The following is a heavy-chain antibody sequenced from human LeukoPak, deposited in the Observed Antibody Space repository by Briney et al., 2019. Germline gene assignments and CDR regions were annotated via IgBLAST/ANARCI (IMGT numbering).Heavy chain of an antibody. V-gene: IGHV4-61*09. J-gene: IGHJ4*02. Sequence: PSETLSLTCTVSGGSISSGSYDWYWIRQPAGKGLEWIGHIYTSGSNNYSPSLKSRVTISVDTSKNQFSLKLTSVTAADTAVYYCTKGRGIWGQGTLVTVSS. CDR3: TKGRGI. CDR1: GGSISSGSYD. CDR2: IYTSGSN. D-gene: IGHD3-10*01.